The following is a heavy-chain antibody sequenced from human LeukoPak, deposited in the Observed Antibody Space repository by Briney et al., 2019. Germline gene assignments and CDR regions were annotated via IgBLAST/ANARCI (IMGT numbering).Heavy chain of an antibody. D-gene: IGHD3-10*01. J-gene: IGHJ4*02. Sequence: GGSLRLSCAASGFTFSSHAMSWVRQAPGKGLEWVSTISGSGSGTYYADSVKGRFTLSRDNSMNTLYLQMNSLRAEDTAVYYCAKDVESGRSADYWGQGTLVTVSS. CDR3: AKDVESGRSADY. V-gene: IGHV3-23*01. CDR1: GFTFSSHA. CDR2: ISGSGSGT.